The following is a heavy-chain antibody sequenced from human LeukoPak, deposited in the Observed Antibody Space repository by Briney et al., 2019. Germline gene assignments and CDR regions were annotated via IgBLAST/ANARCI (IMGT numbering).Heavy chain of an antibody. V-gene: IGHV3-74*01. J-gene: IGHJ4*02. CDR3: ARAGYTYGFDY. CDR2: FSGDGSRT. D-gene: IGHD5-18*01. CDR1: GFTFSSYW. Sequence: PGGSLRLSCAASGFTFSSYWMHWVRQAPGKGLVWVARFSGDGSRTSYADSVKGRFTISRDNAKNTLYLQMNSLRDDDTAVYYCARAGYTYGFDYWGQGTLVTVSS.